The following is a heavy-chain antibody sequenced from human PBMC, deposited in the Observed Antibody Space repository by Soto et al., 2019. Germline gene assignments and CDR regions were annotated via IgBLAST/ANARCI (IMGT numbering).Heavy chain of an antibody. D-gene: IGHD6-6*01. J-gene: IGHJ4*02. CDR3: ARAEDGSSSFYFDY. CDR2: IYYSGST. V-gene: IGHV4-30-4*01. CDR1: GGSISSGDYY. Sequence: LSLTCTVSGGSISSGDYYWSWIRQPPGKGLEWIGYIYYSGSTYYNPSLKSRVTISVDTSKNQFSLKLSSVTAADTAVYYCARAEDGSSSFYFDYWGQGTLVTVSS.